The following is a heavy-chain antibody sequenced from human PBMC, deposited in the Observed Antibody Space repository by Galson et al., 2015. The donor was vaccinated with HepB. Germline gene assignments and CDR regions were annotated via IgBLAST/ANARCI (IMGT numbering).Heavy chain of an antibody. D-gene: IGHD3-10*01. V-gene: IGHV4-34*01. CDR3: ARKRYYGSGPFDY. CDR2: INHSGST. CDR1: GGSFSGYY. J-gene: IGHJ4*02. Sequence: SETLSLTCAVYGGSFSGYYWSWIRQPPGKGLEWIGEINHSGSTNYNPSLKSRVTISVDTSKNQFSLKLSSVTAADTAVYYCARKRYYGSGPFDYWGQGTLVTVSS.